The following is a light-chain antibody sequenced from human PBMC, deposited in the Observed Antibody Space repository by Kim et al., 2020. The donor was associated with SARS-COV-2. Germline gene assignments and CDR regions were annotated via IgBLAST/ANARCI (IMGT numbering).Light chain of an antibody. J-gene: IGKJ1*01. V-gene: IGKV1-39*01. Sequence: DIQMTQSPSSLSASVGDRVTITCRASQSISSYLNWYQQKPGKAPKLLFYAASSLQSGVPSRFSGSGSGTDFTLTISSLQPEEFATYYCKQSYSTPWTFGQGTKVDIK. CDR1: QSISSY. CDR2: AAS. CDR3: KQSYSTPWT.